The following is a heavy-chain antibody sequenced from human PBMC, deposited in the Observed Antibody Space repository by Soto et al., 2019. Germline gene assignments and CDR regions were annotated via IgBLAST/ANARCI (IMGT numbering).Heavy chain of an antibody. D-gene: IGHD3-3*01. Sequence: QVQLVESGGGVVQPGRSLRLSCAASGFTFSAFGMHWVRQAPGKGLEWVAVISNEGNHEYYADSVKGRFSISRDNSKNTFYLQMNSLSSEDTAVYFCAKTITTFGGSSTGRGALLDYWGQGILVTVSS. CDR2: ISNEGNHE. V-gene: IGHV3-30*18. J-gene: IGHJ4*02. CDR1: GFTFSAFG. CDR3: AKTITTFGGSSTGRGALLDY.